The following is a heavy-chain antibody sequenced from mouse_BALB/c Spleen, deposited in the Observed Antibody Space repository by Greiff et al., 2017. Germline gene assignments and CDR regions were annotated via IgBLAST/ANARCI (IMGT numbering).Heavy chain of an antibody. D-gene: IGHD2-4*01. J-gene: IGHJ3*01. Sequence: VHLVESGPGLVAPSQSLSITCTVSGFSLTSYGVHWVRQPPGKGLEWLGVIWAGGSTNYNSALMSRLSISKDNSKSQVFLKMNSLQTDDTAMYYCARTPDYDSWFAYWGQGTLVTVSA. CDR1: GFSLTSYG. CDR2: IWAGGST. CDR3: ARTPDYDSWFAY. V-gene: IGHV2-9*02.